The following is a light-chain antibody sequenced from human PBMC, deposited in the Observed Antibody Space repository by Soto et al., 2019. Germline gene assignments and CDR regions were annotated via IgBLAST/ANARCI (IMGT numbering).Light chain of an antibody. V-gene: IGKV3-20*01. CDR3: QQYSTLPHT. Sequence: PGERATLSCRASQSVTNSFFAWYQQKPGQAPRLLLYGVSSRATGIPDRFSGSGSGTDFTLTINRLEPEDFVVYYCQQYSTLPHTFGQGTKLEVK. J-gene: IGKJ2*01. CDR2: GVS. CDR1: QSVTNSF.